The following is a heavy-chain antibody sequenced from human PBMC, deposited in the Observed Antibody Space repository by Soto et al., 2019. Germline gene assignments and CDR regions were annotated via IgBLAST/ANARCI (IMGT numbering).Heavy chain of an antibody. CDR3: ARELMIVVPQPMDV. CDR2: IIPILDIA. J-gene: IGHJ6*02. Sequence: QVQLVQSGAEVKKPGSSVKVSCKASGGTFSSYTISWVRQAPGQGLEWMGRIIPILDIANYAQKFQGRVTITADKSTSTAYMELSSLRSEDTAVYYCARELMIVVPQPMDVWGQGTTVTVSS. V-gene: IGHV1-69*08. CDR1: GGTFSSYT. D-gene: IGHD3-22*01.